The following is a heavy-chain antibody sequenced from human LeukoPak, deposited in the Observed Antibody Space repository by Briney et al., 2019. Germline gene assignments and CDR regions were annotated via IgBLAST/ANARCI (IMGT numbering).Heavy chain of an antibody. CDR2: IKQEGSEK. J-gene: IGHJ4*02. V-gene: IGHV3-7*05. Sequence: GGSLRLSCAASGFTFRNYWMSWVRQAPGKGLEFVANIKQEGSEKYYVDSVKGRFTISRDNAKNSLYLQMNGLRAEDTAVYYCAANGGPFDFWGKGTLVTVSA. D-gene: IGHD4-23*01. CDR1: GFTFRNYW. CDR3: AANGGPFDF.